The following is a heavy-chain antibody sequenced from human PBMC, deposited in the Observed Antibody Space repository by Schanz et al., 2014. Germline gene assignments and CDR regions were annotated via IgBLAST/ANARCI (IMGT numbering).Heavy chain of an antibody. CDR2: ISSGGTTT. D-gene: IGHD3-10*01. J-gene: IGHJ5*02. Sequence: QVQLVESGGGLVKPGGSLRLSCAASGFIFSDYYMAWIRQAPGKGPEYVSYISSGGTTTYHSDSVKGRFTISRDNSKNTVYLQMNSLRAEDTAVYYCARPALWFGDNCFDPWGQGTLVTVSS. CDR1: GFIFSDYY. CDR3: ARPALWFGDNCFDP. V-gene: IGHV3-11*04.